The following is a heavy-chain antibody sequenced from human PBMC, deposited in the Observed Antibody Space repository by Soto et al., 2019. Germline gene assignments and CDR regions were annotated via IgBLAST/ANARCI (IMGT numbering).Heavy chain of an antibody. J-gene: IGHJ4*02. CDR2: ISAGGSNT. V-gene: IGHV3-23*01. CDR1: GFSFSNYA. Sequence: LRLSCAASGFSFSNYAMNWVRQAPGKGLEWVSAISAGGSNTNYADSVKGRFTISSDNSKNTLYLQMNGLRADDTAVYYCAEEYSTSFDYWGQGTPVTVPQ. D-gene: IGHD6-6*01. CDR3: AEEYSTSFDY.